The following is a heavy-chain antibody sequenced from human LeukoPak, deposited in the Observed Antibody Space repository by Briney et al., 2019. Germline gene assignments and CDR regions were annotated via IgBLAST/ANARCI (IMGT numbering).Heavy chain of an antibody. V-gene: IGHV3-30*02. CDR1: GFTFNSYA. Sequence: WGSLSLSCAASGFTFNSYAMSWVRQAPGKGLDWVAFVRYDGNNQYYSASVKGRFTTTRDNSKNTALLQMNNLRLEDAAVYYCARGSRYGDYPYYCDFWGQGTLVTVSS. CDR2: VRYDGNNQ. CDR3: ARGSRYGDYPYYCDF. D-gene: IGHD4-17*01. J-gene: IGHJ4*02.